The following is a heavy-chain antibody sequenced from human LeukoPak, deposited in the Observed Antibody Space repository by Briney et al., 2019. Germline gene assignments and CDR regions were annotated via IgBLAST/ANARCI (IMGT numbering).Heavy chain of an antibody. CDR2: MSGSGGST. J-gene: IGHJ3*02. CDR1: GFTFSSYW. V-gene: IGHV3-23*01. D-gene: IGHD3-16*01. CDR3: AKDHEYSYVYDAFDI. Sequence: GGSLRLSCAASGFTFSSYWMYWVRQAPGKGLEWVSGMSGSGGSTYYADSVKGRFTISRDNSKNTLYLQMNTLRAEDTAVYYCAKDHEYSYVYDAFDIWGQGTLVTVSS.